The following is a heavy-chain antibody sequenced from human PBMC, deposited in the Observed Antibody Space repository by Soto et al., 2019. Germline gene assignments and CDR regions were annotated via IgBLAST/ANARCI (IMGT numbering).Heavy chain of an antibody. CDR3: ARDSRRAAAGTSTSHMDV. Sequence: PGGSLRLSCAASGFTFSSYSMNWVRQAPGKGLEWVSYISSSSSTIYYADSVKGRFTISRDNAKNSLYLQMNSLRAEDTAVYYCARDSRRAAAGTSTSHMDVWGKGTTVTVSS. D-gene: IGHD6-13*01. J-gene: IGHJ6*03. CDR1: GFTFSSYS. CDR2: ISSSSSTI. V-gene: IGHV3-48*01.